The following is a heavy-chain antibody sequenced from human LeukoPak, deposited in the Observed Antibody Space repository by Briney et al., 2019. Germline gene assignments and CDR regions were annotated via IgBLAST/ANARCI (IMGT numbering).Heavy chain of an antibody. CDR3: AREPRIAVAGEFDY. CDR2: ISSSGSTI. J-gene: IGHJ4*02. D-gene: IGHD6-19*01. V-gene: IGHV3-11*01. CDR1: GFTFSRYW. Sequence: GGSLRLSCAASGFTFSRYWMSWIRQAPGKGLEWVSYISSSGSTIYYADSVKGRFTISGDNAKNSLYLQMNSLRAEDTAVYYCAREPRIAVAGEFDYWGQGTLVTVSS.